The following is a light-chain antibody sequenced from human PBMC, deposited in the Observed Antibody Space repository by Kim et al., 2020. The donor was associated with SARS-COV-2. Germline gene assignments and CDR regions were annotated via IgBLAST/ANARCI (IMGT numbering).Light chain of an antibody. V-gene: IGKV1-33*01. Sequence: ASVGDRVTIPCQASQDIKKYLHWYQQKPGKAPKLLIYDASNLEAGVPSRFSGSGSGTDFTLTISSLQPEDIATYYCQQYGDLPFTFGPGTTVDIK. CDR1: QDIKKY. CDR3: QQYGDLPFT. CDR2: DAS. J-gene: IGKJ3*01.